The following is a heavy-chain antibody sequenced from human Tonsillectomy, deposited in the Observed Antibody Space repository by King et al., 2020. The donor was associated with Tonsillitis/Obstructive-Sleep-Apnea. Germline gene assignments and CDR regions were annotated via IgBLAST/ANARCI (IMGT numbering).Heavy chain of an antibody. Sequence: VQLVESGGGLVKPGGSLRLSCAASGFNFSNAWMSWVRQAPGKGLEWVGRIKSKTDGGTTDYAAPVKGRFTISRDDSKNTLYLQMNSLKTEDTAVYYCTTHRDGYNQGGGFDYWGQGTLVTVSS. D-gene: IGHD5-24*01. J-gene: IGHJ4*02. CDR2: IKSKTDGGTT. CDR1: GFNFSNAW. CDR3: TTHRDGYNQGGGFDY. V-gene: IGHV3-15*01.